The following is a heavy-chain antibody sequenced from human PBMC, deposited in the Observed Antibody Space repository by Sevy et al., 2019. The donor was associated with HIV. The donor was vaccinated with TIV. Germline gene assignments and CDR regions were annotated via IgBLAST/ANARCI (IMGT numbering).Heavy chain of an antibody. CDR1: GGSVSSGSYY. V-gene: IGHV4-61*01. D-gene: IGHD4-17*01. Sequence: SETLSLTCTVSGGSVSSGSYYWSWIRQPPGKGLEWIGYIFYSGSTNYNSSLKSRVTISVDTSKNQFSLKLRSVTTADTAVYYCARHRSPCGDYANGIFDYWGQGTLVTVSS. CDR3: ARHRSPCGDYANGIFDY. J-gene: IGHJ4*02. CDR2: IFYSGST.